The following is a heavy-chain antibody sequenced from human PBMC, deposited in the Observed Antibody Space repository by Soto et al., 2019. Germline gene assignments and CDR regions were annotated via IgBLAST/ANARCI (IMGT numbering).Heavy chain of an antibody. Sequence: EVQLLDSGGGLVQPGGSLRLSCAASGFTFSSYAMNWVRQAPGKGLEWVSVISGSGDSTYYADSVKGRFTIPRGKSKNRLYLQMISLRPEETAVYCCAWRGPGLYIDYWGQGTLVTVSS. CDR1: GFTFSSYA. D-gene: IGHD3-10*01. CDR3: AWRGPGLYIDY. CDR2: ISGSGDST. J-gene: IGHJ4*02. V-gene: IGHV3-23*01.